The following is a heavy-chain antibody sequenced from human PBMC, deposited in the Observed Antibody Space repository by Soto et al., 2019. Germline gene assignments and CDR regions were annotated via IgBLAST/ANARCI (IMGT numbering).Heavy chain of an antibody. D-gene: IGHD3-22*01. CDR3: ARGASYYYDKHGDYRNWYFDL. J-gene: IGHJ2*01. CDR1: GYTFTNYD. Sequence: QAQLVQSGTEVKKPGASVKVSCQASGYTFTNYDIFWMRQATGEGLEWMGWMNPYSNNAGYAEKFQGRVTMTRDTSTSTAYMKLSGLTSEDTAVYYCARGASYYYDKHGDYRNWYFDLWGRGTLLRVSS. CDR2: MNPYSNNA. V-gene: IGHV1-8*01.